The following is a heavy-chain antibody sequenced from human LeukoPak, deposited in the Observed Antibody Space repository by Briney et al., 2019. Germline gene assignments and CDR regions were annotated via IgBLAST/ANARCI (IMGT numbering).Heavy chain of an antibody. D-gene: IGHD2-21*02. Sequence: GGSLRLSCEASGLTFNNYAISWVRQAPGKGLEWVSSNSGSGGSTYYADSVEGRFTISRDNSKNTLYLQMNSLRAEDTAVYYCAKRGLGDREAFDIWGQGTMVTVSS. CDR2: NSGSGGST. J-gene: IGHJ3*02. V-gene: IGHV3-23*01. CDR1: GLTFNNYA. CDR3: AKRGLGDREAFDI.